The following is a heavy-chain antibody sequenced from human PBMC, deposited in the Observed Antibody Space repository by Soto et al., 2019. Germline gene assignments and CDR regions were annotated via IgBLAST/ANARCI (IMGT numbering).Heavy chain of an antibody. CDR2: IHWDDNE. Sequence: QITLKESGPTQVRPTQTLTLTCTFSGFSLTTSGVGVAWIRQPPGKALEFLALIHWDDNERYRSSLKSRLTIWKDTSKNQVVLTMSNVVPVDTGTYYCAHLLWFGDGALHVWGQGKMVTVSS. D-gene: IGHD3-10*01. CDR3: AHLLWFGDGALHV. J-gene: IGHJ3*01. V-gene: IGHV2-5*02. CDR1: GFSLTTSGVG.